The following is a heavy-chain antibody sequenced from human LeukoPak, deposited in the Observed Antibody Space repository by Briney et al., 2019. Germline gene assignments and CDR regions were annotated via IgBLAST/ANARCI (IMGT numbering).Heavy chain of an antibody. Sequence: GASVKVSCKASGFTLTGSSVQWVRQSRGQRLEWIGWIVVGSGNTNYAQKLQQRVTITRDMSTSTAYMELGSLRSEDTAVYYCAAGNVKMVRGLLGRWGAFDIWGQGTLVTVSS. CDR1: GFTLTGSS. CDR2: IVVGSGNT. D-gene: IGHD3-10*01. CDR3: AAGNVKMVRGLLGRWGAFDI. J-gene: IGHJ3*02. V-gene: IGHV1-58*01.